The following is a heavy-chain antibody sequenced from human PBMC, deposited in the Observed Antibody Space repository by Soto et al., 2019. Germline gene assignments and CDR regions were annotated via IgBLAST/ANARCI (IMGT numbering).Heavy chain of an antibody. J-gene: IGHJ4*02. V-gene: IGHV4-34*01. CDR2: INHSGST. D-gene: IGHD3-3*01. CDR1: GGSFSGYY. CDR3: ARGYTYYDFWSGYSREFDY. Sequence: QVQLQQWGAGLLKPSETLSLTCAVYGGSFSGYYWSWIRQPPGKGLEWIGEINHSGSTNYNPSLKRRVTISVDTSKNQFSLKLSSVTAADTAVYYCARGYTYYDFWSGYSREFDYWGQGTLVTVSS.